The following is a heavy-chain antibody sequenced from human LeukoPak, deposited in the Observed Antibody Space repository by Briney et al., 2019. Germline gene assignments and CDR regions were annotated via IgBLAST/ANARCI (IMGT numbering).Heavy chain of an antibody. J-gene: IGHJ4*02. V-gene: IGHV1-8*03. CDR3: ARGRSTGYPYYFEY. D-gene: IGHD5-12*01. Sequence: AASVKVSRKASGYTFTSYYINWVPQATGQGLEWMGWMNPNSGNTGYAQKFQGRVTITRNTSISTAYMELSGLRSEDTAVYYCARGRSTGYPYYFEYWGQGTLVTVSS. CDR1: GYTFTSYY. CDR2: MNPNSGNT.